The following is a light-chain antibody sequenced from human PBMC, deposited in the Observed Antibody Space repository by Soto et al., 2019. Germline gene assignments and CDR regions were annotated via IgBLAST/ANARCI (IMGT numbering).Light chain of an antibody. J-gene: IGKJ1*01. CDR3: QRYGSSPPHT. CDR2: ATS. V-gene: IGKV3-20*01. Sequence: EIVLTQSPGTLSLSPGERATLSCRASQSVSSAFLAWYQQRPGQPPRLLLYATSARATGIPDRFSGSGSGTDFTLTISRLEPEDFAVYYCQRYGSSPPHTFGQGTKVEIK. CDR1: QSVSSAF.